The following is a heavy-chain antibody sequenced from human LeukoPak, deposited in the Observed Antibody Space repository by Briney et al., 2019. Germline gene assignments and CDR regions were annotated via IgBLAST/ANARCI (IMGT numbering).Heavy chain of an antibody. Sequence: SETLSLTCTVSGGSISSYYWSWIRQPPGKGLEWIGYIYYSGSTNYDPSLKSRVTISVDTFKNQFSLKLSSVTAADTAVYYCARAEMATIEDAFDIWGQGTMVTVSS. J-gene: IGHJ3*02. CDR2: IYYSGST. V-gene: IGHV4-59*01. CDR1: GGSISSYY. D-gene: IGHD5-24*01. CDR3: ARAEMATIEDAFDI.